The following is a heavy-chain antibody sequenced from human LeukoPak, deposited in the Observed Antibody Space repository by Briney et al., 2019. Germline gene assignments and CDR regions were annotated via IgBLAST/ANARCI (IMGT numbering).Heavy chain of an antibody. D-gene: IGHD5-12*01. V-gene: IGHV3-11*01. CDR1: GFTFSDYY. Sequence: GGSLRLSCVASGFTFSDYYMSWIRQAPGKGLEWVSYISSSGSTIYYADSVKGRFTISRDNAKNSLYLQMNSLRAEDTAVYYCARDVRYSGYDYYYYYYMDVWGKGTTVTVSS. CDR3: ARDVRYSGYDYYYYYYMDV. CDR2: ISSSGSTI. J-gene: IGHJ6*03.